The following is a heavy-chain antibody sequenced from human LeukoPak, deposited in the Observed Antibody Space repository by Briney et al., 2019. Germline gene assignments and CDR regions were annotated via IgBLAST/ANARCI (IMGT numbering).Heavy chain of an antibody. CDR1: GFTVSSNY. CDR3: ARDLGSSWYRGRGDY. CDR2: IYSGGGT. D-gene: IGHD6-13*01. V-gene: IGHV3-66*01. J-gene: IGHJ4*02. Sequence: PGGSLRLSCAASGFTVSSNYMSWVRQAPGKGLEWVSVIYSGGGTYYADSVKGRFTISRDNSKNTLYLQMNSLRAEDTAVYYCARDLGSSWYRGRGDYWGQGTLVTVSS.